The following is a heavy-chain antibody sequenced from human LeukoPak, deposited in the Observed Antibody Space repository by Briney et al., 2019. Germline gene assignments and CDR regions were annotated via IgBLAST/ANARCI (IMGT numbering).Heavy chain of an antibody. D-gene: IGHD6-19*01. Sequence: GGSLRLSCAASGFTFSNYAMRWVRQAPGKGLEWVSGISGSGDSTYYADSVKGRFTISRDNAKNSLYLQMNSLRAEDTAVYYCARAPIAVWVPDYWGQGTLVTVSS. J-gene: IGHJ4*02. CDR1: GFTFSNYA. V-gene: IGHV3-23*01. CDR2: ISGSGDST. CDR3: ARAPIAVWVPDY.